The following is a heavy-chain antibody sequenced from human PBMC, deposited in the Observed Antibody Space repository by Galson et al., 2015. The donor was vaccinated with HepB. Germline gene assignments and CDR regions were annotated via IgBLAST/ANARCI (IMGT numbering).Heavy chain of an antibody. V-gene: IGHV3-23*01. J-gene: IGHJ6*03. CDR2: ISGSGGAT. Sequence: SLRLSCAASGFTFGDYAMNWVRQGPGKGLEWVSGISGSGGATYYSESVKGRFTISRDTPNNLLHLQMDSLRAEDTAVYYCAKVGRGFLEWLNRDYYYYYMDVWGKGTTVTVSS. CDR3: AKVGRGFLEWLNRDYYYYYMDV. CDR1: GFTFGDYA. D-gene: IGHD3-3*01.